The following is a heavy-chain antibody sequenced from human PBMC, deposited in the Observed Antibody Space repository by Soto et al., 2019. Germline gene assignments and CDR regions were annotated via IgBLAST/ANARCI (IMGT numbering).Heavy chain of an antibody. CDR1: GGSISSYY. Sequence: KTSETLSLTCTVSGGSISSYYWSWIRQPPGKGLEWIGYIYNSGSTNYNPSLKSRVTISVDTSKNQFSLKLSSVTAADTAVYYCASSSIVVVPAATRHYYYYMDVWGKGTTVTVSS. J-gene: IGHJ6*03. V-gene: IGHV4-4*09. D-gene: IGHD2-2*01. CDR2: IYNSGST. CDR3: ASSSIVVVPAATRHYYYYMDV.